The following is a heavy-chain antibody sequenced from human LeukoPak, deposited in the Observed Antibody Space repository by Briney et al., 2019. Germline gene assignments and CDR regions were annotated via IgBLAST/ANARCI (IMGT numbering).Heavy chain of an antibody. CDR1: GFSLSTSGVG. J-gene: IGHJ4*02. CDR3: GQFQWLVRGFDH. V-gene: IGHV2-5*02. D-gene: IGHD6-19*01. CDR2: IYWDDDK. Sequence: ESGPTLVKPTQTLTLTCTFSGFSLSTSGVGVGWIRQPPGKALEWLALIYWDDDKRYRSSLKSRLTITKDTSKKQVVLTMTNMDPADTATYYCGQFQWLVRGFDHWGQGILVTVSS.